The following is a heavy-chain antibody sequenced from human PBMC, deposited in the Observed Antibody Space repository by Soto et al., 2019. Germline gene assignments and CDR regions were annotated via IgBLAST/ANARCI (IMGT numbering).Heavy chain of an antibody. J-gene: IGHJ6*02. CDR1: GDSISSGSYY. Sequence: QLQLQESGPGLVKPSETLSLACTVSGDSISSGSYYWAWIRQPPGKGLEWIGSFYYSETTYYNPSLKRRVTISVDTSKNQFSLKLSSVTAADTAVYYCARVVVVPAAIRGNYYYYGLDVWGQGTTVTVSS. D-gene: IGHD2-2*01. V-gene: IGHV4-39*01. CDR2: FYYSETT. CDR3: ARVVVVPAAIRGNYYYYGLDV.